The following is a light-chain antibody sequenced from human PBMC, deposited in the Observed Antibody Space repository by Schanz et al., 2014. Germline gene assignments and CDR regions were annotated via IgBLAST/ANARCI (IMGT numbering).Light chain of an antibody. CDR1: QSVSRY. Sequence: EIVLTQSPATLSLSPGERATLSCRTSQSVSRYLGWYQQKPGQAPRLLIYGASNRATGIPAKFSGSGSGTDFTLTISSLEPEDFALYYCQQRSNWPLTFGGGTKVEIK. CDR2: GAS. J-gene: IGKJ4*01. CDR3: QQRSNWPLT. V-gene: IGKV3-11*01.